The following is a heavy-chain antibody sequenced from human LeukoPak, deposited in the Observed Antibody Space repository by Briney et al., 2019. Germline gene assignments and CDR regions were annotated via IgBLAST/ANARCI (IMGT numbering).Heavy chain of an antibody. V-gene: IGHV3-23*01. J-gene: IGHJ5*01. CDR1: GFTFSNYA. Sequence: QTGGSLRLSCAVSGFTFSNYAMSWLRKAPGKGLQWVSLIGGSGGTTYYADSVKVRFTISRDNSKNTLYLQMNSLRAEDTAVYYCAKGGVKSGWYDSWGQGTLVTVSS. CDR2: IGGSGGTT. CDR3: AKGGVKSGWYDS. D-gene: IGHD3-3*01.